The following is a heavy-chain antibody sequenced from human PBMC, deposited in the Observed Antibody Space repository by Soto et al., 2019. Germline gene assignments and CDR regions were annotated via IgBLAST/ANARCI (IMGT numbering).Heavy chain of an antibody. CDR3: ARDTSLRYFDWSSAVNYGMDV. CDR2: ISYDGSNK. J-gene: IGHJ6*02. Sequence: GGSLRLSCAASGFTFSSYAMHWVRQAPGKGLEWVAVISYDGSNKYYADSVKGRFTISRDNSKNTLYLQMNSLRAEDTAVYYCARDTSLRYFDWSSAVNYGMDVWGQGTTVTVSS. CDR1: GFTFSSYA. V-gene: IGHV3-30-3*01. D-gene: IGHD3-9*01.